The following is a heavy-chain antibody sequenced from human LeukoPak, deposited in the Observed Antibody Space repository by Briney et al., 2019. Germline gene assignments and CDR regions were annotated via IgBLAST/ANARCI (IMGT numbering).Heavy chain of an antibody. V-gene: IGHV1-18*01. D-gene: IGHD6-13*01. J-gene: IGHJ4*02. CDR1: GYIFTIYG. Sequence: ASVKVSFKASGYIFTIYGIAWVRQAPGQGLEWMGWINTYNGNTNYSQKVQGRVTMTTDTSTRTAYMELRSLRSDDTAIYYCARDLVSGNGYTSSCYYWGQGTQVTVSS. CDR3: ARDLVSGNGYTSSCYY. CDR2: INTYNGNT.